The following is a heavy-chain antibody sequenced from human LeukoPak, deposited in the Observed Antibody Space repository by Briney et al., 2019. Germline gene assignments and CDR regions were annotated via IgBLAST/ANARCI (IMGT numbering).Heavy chain of an antibody. CDR3: AKFDYYGSGSPYYMDV. CDR1: GFTFSSYA. V-gene: IGHV3-23*01. CDR2: ISGSGGST. J-gene: IGHJ6*03. Sequence: GGSLRLSCAASGFTFSSYAMSWVRQAPGKGLEWVSAISGSGGSTYYADSVKGRFTISRDNSKNTLYLQMNSLRAEDTAVYYCAKFDYYGSGSPYYMDVWGKGTTVTISS. D-gene: IGHD3-10*01.